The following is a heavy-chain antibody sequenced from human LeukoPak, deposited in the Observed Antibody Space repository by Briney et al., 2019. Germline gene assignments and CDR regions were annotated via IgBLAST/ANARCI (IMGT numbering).Heavy chain of an antibody. CDR1: GGSISSYY. CDR2: IYYSGST. CDR3: ARDEGIYAGYYYGMDV. Sequence: SETLSLTCTVSGGSISSYYWSWIRQPPGKGPEWIGYIYYSGSTNYNPSLKSRVTISVDTTKNQFSLKLSSGTAADTAVYYCARDEGIYAGYYYGMDVWGKGTTVTVSS. J-gene: IGHJ6*04. D-gene: IGHD2/OR15-2a*01. V-gene: IGHV4-59*01.